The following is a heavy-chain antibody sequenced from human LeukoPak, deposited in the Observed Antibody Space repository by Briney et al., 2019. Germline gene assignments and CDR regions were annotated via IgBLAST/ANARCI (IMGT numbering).Heavy chain of an antibody. D-gene: IGHD4-17*01. CDR3: ARDYGDFRFDY. J-gene: IGHJ4*02. CDR1: GGTFSSYA. CDR2: IIPIFGTA. Sequence: ASVKVSCKASGGTFSSYAISWVRQAPGQGLEWKGRIIPIFGTANYAQKFQGRVTITTDESTGTAYMELSSLRSEDTAVYYCARDYGDFRFDYWGQGTLVTVSS. V-gene: IGHV1-69*05.